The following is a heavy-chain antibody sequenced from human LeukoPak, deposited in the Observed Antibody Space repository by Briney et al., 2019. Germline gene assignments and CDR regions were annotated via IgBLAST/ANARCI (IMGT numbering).Heavy chain of an antibody. J-gene: IGHJ4*02. CDR3: ARDLFIPYSSGWFDY. CDR1: GFTVSSNY. D-gene: IGHD6-19*01. CDR2: IYNGGGT. Sequence: PGGSLRLSCAASGFTVSSNYMSWVRLAPGKGLEWVSVIYNGGGTFYADSVKGRFIISRDNSKNTLSLQMNSLRAEDTAVYYCARDLFIPYSSGWFDYWGQGTLVTVSS. V-gene: IGHV3-53*01.